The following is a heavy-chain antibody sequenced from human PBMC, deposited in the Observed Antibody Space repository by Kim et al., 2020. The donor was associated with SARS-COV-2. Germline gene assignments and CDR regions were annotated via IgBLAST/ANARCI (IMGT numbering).Heavy chain of an antibody. Sequence: SETLSLTCAVYGGSFSGYYWSWIRQPPGKGLEWIGEINHSGSTNYNPSLKSRVTISVDTSKNQFSLKLSSVTAADTAVYYCARGLGRFFQHWGQGTLVTVSS. CDR1: GGSFSGYY. D-gene: IGHD3-3*01. CDR2: INHSGST. CDR3: ARGLGRFFQH. V-gene: IGHV4-34*01. J-gene: IGHJ1*01.